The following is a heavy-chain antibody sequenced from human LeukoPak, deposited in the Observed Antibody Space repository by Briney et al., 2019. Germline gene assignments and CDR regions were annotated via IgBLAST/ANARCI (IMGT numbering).Heavy chain of an antibody. CDR3: VRDAWFGESRA. CDR1: GFTFSSFW. CDR2: IKTDGSEK. J-gene: IGHJ4*02. D-gene: IGHD3-10*01. Sequence: GGSLRLSCAASGFTFSSFWISWVRQAPGKGLEWVANIKTDGSEKYYMDSVKGRFTISRDNAKNSAYLQMNSLRVEDTAMYYCVRDAWFGESRAGGQGTLVTVSP. V-gene: IGHV3-7*01.